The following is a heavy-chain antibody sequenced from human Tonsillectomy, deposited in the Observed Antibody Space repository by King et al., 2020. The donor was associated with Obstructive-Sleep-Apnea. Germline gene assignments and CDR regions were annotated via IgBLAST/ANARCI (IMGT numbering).Heavy chain of an antibody. CDR1: GFTVSSNY. CDR2: IYSSGNT. V-gene: IGHV3-66*01. Sequence: VQLVESGGGLVQPGGSLRLSCAASGFTVSSNYMTWVRQAPGMGLEWVSIIYSSGNTYYADSVKGRFTISRDNSKNTVSLQMNSLVDEDTAVYYCSRVDPTHYYYGMDVWGQGTTVTVSS. CDR3: SRVDPTHYYYGMDV. J-gene: IGHJ6*02.